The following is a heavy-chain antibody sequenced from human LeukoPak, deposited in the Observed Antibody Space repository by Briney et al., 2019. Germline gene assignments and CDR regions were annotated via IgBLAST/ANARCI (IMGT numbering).Heavy chain of an antibody. CDR3: AKDLRDYYNYYGMDV. CDR2: ISYDGSNK. V-gene: IGHV3-30*18. CDR1: GFTFSSYG. J-gene: IGHJ6*04. Sequence: GGSLRLSCAASGFTFSSYGMHWVRQAPGKGLEWVAVISYDGSNKYYADSVKGRFTISRDNSKNTLYLQMNSLRAEDTAVYYCAKDLRDYYNYYGMDVWGKGTTVTVSS.